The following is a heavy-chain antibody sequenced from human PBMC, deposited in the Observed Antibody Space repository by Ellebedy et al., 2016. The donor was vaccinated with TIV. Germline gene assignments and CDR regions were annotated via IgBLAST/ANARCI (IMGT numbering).Heavy chain of an antibody. Sequence: GESLKISCAVSGFTVNSNYMSWVRQAPGKGLEWVSTIYIDDRTYYADSVKGRFTISRDNSKNTLYLQRNSLRAEDTAVYFCARETVNDVDLIVWGIFDIWGQGTMVTTSS. V-gene: IGHV3-66*01. D-gene: IGHD5/OR15-5a*01. CDR1: GFTVNSNY. CDR2: IYIDDRT. CDR3: ARETVNDVDLIVWGIFDI. J-gene: IGHJ3*02.